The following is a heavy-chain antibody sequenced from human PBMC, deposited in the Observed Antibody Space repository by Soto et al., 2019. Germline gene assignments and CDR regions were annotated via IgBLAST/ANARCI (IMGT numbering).Heavy chain of an antibody. D-gene: IGHD3-10*01. V-gene: IGHV1-46*01. CDR3: ARGGPMIRDGWSYSFYGMDV. CDR1: GYTFSDYY. J-gene: IGHJ6*02. Sequence: QVRLQQSGAEVKKPGASVRVICKTSGYTFSDYYIHWVRQAPGLGLEWMGLINPTGGGTSYAQKFQGRVTITRDTSTSTVYMDVSSLRSEDTAVYYCARGGPMIRDGWSYSFYGMDVWGQGTTVTVSS. CDR2: INPTGGGT.